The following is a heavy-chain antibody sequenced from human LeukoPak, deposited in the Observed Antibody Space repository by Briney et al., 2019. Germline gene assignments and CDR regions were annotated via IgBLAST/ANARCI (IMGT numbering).Heavy chain of an antibody. D-gene: IGHD3-10*01. CDR3: ARDSGSYDPYYCYGMDV. CDR1: GFTLSGYE. CDR2: ISSSGSTI. V-gene: IGHV3-48*03. J-gene: IGHJ6*02. Sequence: GGSLRLSCAASGFTLSGYEMNWVRQAPGKGLERVSYISSSGSTIYYADSVKGRFTISRDNAKNSLYLQMNSLRAEDTAVYYCARDSGSYDPYYCYGMDVWGQGTTVTVSS.